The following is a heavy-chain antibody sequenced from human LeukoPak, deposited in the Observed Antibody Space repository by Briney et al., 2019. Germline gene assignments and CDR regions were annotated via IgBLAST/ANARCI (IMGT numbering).Heavy chain of an antibody. V-gene: IGHV3-23*01. D-gene: IGHD3-3*01. J-gene: IGHJ4*02. Sequence: AGGSLRISCAASGFTFSSYAMSWVRQAPGKGLEWVSAISGSGGSTYYADSVKGRFTISRDNSKNTLYLQMNSLRAEDTAVYYCAALAEYYDFWSPLPGFDYWGQGTLVTVSS. CDR1: GFTFSSYA. CDR3: AALAEYYDFWSPLPGFDY. CDR2: ISGSGGST.